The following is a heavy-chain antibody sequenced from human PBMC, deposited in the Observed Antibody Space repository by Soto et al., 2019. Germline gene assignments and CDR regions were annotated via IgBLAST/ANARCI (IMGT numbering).Heavy chain of an antibody. CDR1: GGTFSSYA. D-gene: IGHD3-22*01. J-gene: IGHJ6*02. Sequence: QVQLVQSGAEVKKPGSSVKVSCKASGGTFSSYAISWVRQAPGQGLEWMGGIIPIFGTANYAQKFQGRVTITADESTSTAYMELSSLRSEDTAVYYCARWVYDSSGYYYYYYDGMDVWGQGTTVTVSS. CDR2: IIPIFGTA. CDR3: ARWVYDSSGYYYYYYDGMDV. V-gene: IGHV1-69*01.